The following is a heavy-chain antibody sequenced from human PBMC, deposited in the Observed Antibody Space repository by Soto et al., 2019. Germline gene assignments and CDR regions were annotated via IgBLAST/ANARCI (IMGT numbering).Heavy chain of an antibody. J-gene: IGHJ4*02. CDR2: INVKDGHI. CDR3: ARDFDFLFDY. V-gene: IGHV1-18*01. CDR1: GYSFSKYG. Sequence: QVQLVQSGAEVKEPGATVKVSCKASGYSFSKYGISWVRQAPGQGLEWLGWINVKDGHINYGRNFQGRLILTTDTSTTTAYMELRTLRVDDTAVYYCARDFDFLFDYWGQGTWVTVSS.